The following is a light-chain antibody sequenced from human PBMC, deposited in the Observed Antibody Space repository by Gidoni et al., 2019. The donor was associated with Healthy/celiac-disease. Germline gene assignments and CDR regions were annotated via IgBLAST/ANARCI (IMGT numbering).Light chain of an antibody. V-gene: IGLV2-8*01. CDR2: EVS. Sequence: QSALTQPPSASGFPGQSVTISCTGTSSDVGGYNYVSWYQQHPGKAPKLMIYEVSKRPSGVPDRFSGSKSGNTASLTVSGLQAEDEADYYCSSYAGSSWVFGGGTKLTVL. J-gene: IGLJ3*02. CDR1: SSDVGGYNY. CDR3: SSYAGSSWV.